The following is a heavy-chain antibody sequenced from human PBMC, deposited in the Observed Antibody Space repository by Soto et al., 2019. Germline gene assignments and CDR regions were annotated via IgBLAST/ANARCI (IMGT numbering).Heavy chain of an antibody. Sequence: QVQLVESGGGVVQPGRSLRLSCAASGFTFSSYGMHWVRQAPGKGLEWVAIISYDGSNTYYADSVKCRFTISSDNSKNTLYLQMNSLRAEDTSVYYCAKEGGLSGSYYISSSYYFDYWGQGTLVTVSS. D-gene: IGHD1-26*01. CDR2: ISYDGSNT. CDR1: GFTFSSYG. CDR3: AKEGGLSGSYYISSSYYFDY. J-gene: IGHJ4*02. V-gene: IGHV3-30*18.